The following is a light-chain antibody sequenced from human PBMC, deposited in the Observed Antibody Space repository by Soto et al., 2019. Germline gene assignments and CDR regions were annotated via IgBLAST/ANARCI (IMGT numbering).Light chain of an antibody. CDR3: QQYYTSPYT. J-gene: IGKJ2*01. CDR1: QSVLYSTNNKNY. V-gene: IGKV4-1*01. CDR2: WAS. Sequence: DIVMTQSPESLAVSPGERATINCKSSQSVLYSTNNKNYIAWFQQKPGQAPKLLIYWASTRESGVPDRFSGSESGTDFTLTISSLQAEDVGVYYCQQYYTSPYTFGQGTKLEIK.